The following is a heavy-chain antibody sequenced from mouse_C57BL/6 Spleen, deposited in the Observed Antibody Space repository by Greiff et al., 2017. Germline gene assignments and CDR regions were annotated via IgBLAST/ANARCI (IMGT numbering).Heavy chain of an antibody. Sequence: VQLQQSGPELVKPGASVKMSCKASGYTFTDYNMHWVKQSHGKSLEWIGYINPNNGGTSYNQKFKGNATLTVNKSSSTAYMELRSLTSEDSAVYYCASDYGSSYGAYWGQGTLVTVSA. CDR1: GYTFTDYN. CDR2: INPNNGGT. CDR3: ASDYGSSYGAY. V-gene: IGHV1-22*01. J-gene: IGHJ3*01. D-gene: IGHD1-1*01.